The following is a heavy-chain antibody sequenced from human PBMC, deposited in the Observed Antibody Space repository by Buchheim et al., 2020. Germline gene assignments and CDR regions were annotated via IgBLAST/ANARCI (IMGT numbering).Heavy chain of an antibody. D-gene: IGHD3-3*01. V-gene: IGHV3-48*01. CDR1: GFTFSSYS. CDR3: AREALRFLEGWDTFDI. Sequence: EVQLVESGGGLVQPGGSLRLSCAASGFTFSSYSMNWVRQAPGKGLEWVSYISSSSSTIYYADSVKGRFNISRDNAKNSLYLKMNSLRAEDTAVYYCAREALRFLEGWDTFDIWGQGT. CDR2: ISSSSSTI. J-gene: IGHJ3*02.